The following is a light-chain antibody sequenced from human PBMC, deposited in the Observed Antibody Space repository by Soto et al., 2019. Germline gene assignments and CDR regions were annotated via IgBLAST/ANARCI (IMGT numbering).Light chain of an antibody. CDR1: QSVTTNF. Sequence: EIVLTQSPGTLSLSPGERATLSCRASQSVTTNFLAWYQQKPGQAPRLLIYGASNRATGIPDRFSGSGSGTDFTLTISRLEPEDFAVYYCQQYGSAPITFGHGTRLEIK. CDR2: GAS. V-gene: IGKV3-20*01. J-gene: IGKJ5*01. CDR3: QQYGSAPIT.